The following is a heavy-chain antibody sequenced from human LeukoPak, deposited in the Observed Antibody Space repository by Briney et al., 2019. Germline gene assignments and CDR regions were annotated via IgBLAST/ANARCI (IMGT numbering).Heavy chain of an antibody. CDR2: IYSGGSS. CDR3: ARGSAPTVTTLRYYYYYMDV. V-gene: IGHV3-53*01. D-gene: IGHD4-11*01. CDR1: GFTVSSNY. J-gene: IGHJ6*03. Sequence: GGSLRLSCAASGFTVSSNYMSWVRQAPGRGLEWVSVIYSGGSSYYADSVKGRFTISRDNSKNTLYLQMNSLRAEDTAAYYCARGSAPTVTTLRYYYYYMDVWGKGTTVTVSS.